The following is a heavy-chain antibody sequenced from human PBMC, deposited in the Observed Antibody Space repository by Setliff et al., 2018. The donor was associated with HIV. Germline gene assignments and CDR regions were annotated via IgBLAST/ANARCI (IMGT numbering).Heavy chain of an antibody. V-gene: IGHV4-4*02. Sequence: PSETLSLTCTVSGGSISSGNWWSWVRQPPGKGLEWIGEISHIGSTNYNPSLKSRVTISVDTSKNQFSLKLSSVTAADTAVYYCARRNVVVPAALDYWGQGTLVTVSS. CDR2: ISHIGST. D-gene: IGHD2-2*01. J-gene: IGHJ4*02. CDR1: GGSISSGNW. CDR3: ARRNVVVPAALDY.